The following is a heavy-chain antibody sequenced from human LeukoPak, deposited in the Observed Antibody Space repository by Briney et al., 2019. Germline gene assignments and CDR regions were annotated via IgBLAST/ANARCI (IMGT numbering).Heavy chain of an antibody. CDR3: ARVRGSNWFDP. J-gene: IGHJ5*02. V-gene: IGHV3-53*01. CDR2: LYSGGST. CDR1: GFPFTVYP. Sequence: GGSLRLSCAASGFPFTVYPTHWVRQAPGKGLEWVSVLYSGGSTYYADSVKGRFTVSRDNSKNTVYLQMNSLRVEDTAVYYCARVRGSNWFDPWGQGTLVTVSS. D-gene: IGHD3-16*01.